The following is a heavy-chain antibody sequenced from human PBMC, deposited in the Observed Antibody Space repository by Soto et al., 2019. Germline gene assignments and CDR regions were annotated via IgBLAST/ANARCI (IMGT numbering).Heavy chain of an antibody. Sequence: QVQLQQWGAGLLKPSETLSLTCAVYGGSFSGYYWSWIRQPPGKGLEWIGEINHSGSTNYNPSLKRRVTISVDTSKNQFSLKLSSVTAADTAVYYCARGQHSSAPRYFELWGRGTLVTVSS. D-gene: IGHD6-25*01. V-gene: IGHV4-34*01. J-gene: IGHJ2*01. CDR1: GGSFSGYY. CDR2: INHSGST. CDR3: ARGQHSSAPRYFEL.